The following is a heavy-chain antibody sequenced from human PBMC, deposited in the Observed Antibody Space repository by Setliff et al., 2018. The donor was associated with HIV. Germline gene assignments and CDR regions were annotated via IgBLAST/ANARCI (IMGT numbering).Heavy chain of an antibody. V-gene: IGHV4-59*01. CDR2: IFYSGST. CDR1: GGSISNSY. Sequence: SETLSLTCTVSGGSISNSYWIWIRQPPGRGLEWIGNIFYSGSTKYSASLRSRVTMSVDTSKNLFSLTLRSVTAADTAVYYCASAGPYCGDDCPYNWLTPWGQGTLVTVSS. CDR3: ASAGPYCGDDCPYNWLTP. J-gene: IGHJ5*02. D-gene: IGHD2-21*02.